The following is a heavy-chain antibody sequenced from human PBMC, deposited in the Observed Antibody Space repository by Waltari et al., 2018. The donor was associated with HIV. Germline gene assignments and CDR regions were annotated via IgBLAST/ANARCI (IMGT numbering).Heavy chain of an antibody. D-gene: IGHD3-10*01. Sequence: QVQLVQSGAEVKKPGSSVKVSCKASGGTFSSYAIRWVRQAPGQGLEWRGRIIPILGIANYAQKFQGRVTITADKSTSTAYMELSSLRSEDTAVYYCARGSTMVRGGYYYYGMDVWGQGTTVTVSS. V-gene: IGHV1-69*04. CDR3: ARGSTMVRGGYYYYGMDV. CDR1: GGTFSSYA. CDR2: IIPILGIA. J-gene: IGHJ6*02.